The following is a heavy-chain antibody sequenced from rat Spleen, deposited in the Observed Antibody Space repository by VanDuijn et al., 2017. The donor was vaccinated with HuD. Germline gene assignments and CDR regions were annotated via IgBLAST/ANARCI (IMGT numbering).Heavy chain of an antibody. CDR1: GYTFTTHY. V-gene: IGHV1-43*01. CDR2: INPETEGT. Sequence: QVQLQQSGAELVKPGSSVKISCKASGYTFTTHYISWIKQTTGQDLEYVGYINPETEGTNFNDMFKARATLTVDKSSTTAFMQLNSLTPDDSAVYYCARFGTGGPYFDYWGQGVMVTVSS. J-gene: IGHJ2*01. CDR3: ARFGTGGPYFDY. D-gene: IGHD5-1*01.